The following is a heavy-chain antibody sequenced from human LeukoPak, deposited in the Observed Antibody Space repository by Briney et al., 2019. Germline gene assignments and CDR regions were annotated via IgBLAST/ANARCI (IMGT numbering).Heavy chain of an antibody. CDR1: GFTFSKYW. Sequence: GGSLRLSCAASGFTFSKYWMHWVRQAPGKGLVWVSRLDTDGSDTSYADSVKGRFTISRDNAKNTLYQQMNNLRAEDTAMYYCARDRYPAAREFDYWGQGTLVTVSS. CDR2: LDTDGSDT. D-gene: IGHD2-2*01. CDR3: ARDRYPAAREFDY. J-gene: IGHJ4*02. V-gene: IGHV3-74*01.